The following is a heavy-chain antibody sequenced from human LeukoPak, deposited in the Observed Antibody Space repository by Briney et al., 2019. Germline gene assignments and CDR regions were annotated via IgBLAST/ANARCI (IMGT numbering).Heavy chain of an antibody. CDR1: GGSISCYY. CDR3: ASGYGALWFDY. CDR2: IYYSGST. J-gene: IGHJ4*02. V-gene: IGHV4-59*01. D-gene: IGHD5-18*01. Sequence: PSETLSLTCTVSGGSISCYYWSWIRQPPGKGVEWIGYIYYSGSTNYNPSLKSRVTISVDTSKNQFSLKLSSVTAADTAVYYCASGYGALWFDYWGQGTLVTVSS.